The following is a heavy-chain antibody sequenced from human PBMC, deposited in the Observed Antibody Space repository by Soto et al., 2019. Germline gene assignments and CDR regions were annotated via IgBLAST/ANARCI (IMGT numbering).Heavy chain of an antibody. CDR1: GFTFSSYS. Sequence: EVQLVESGGGLVKPGGSLRLSCAASGFTFSSYSMNWVRQAPGKGLEWVSSSTGSSSYIYYADSVKGRFTISRDNAKNTLYLQMNSLRAEDTDVYYCARDVYYYDSSAYWAYLCQGTLVTVSS. V-gene: IGHV3-21*02. CDR2: STGSSSYI. CDR3: ARDVYYYDSSAYWAY. J-gene: IGHJ4*02. D-gene: IGHD3-22*01.